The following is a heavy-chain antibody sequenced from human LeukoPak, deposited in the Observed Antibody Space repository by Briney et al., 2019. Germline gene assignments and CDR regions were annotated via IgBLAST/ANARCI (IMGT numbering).Heavy chain of an antibody. CDR3: ARDGGEAAAGTYGWFDP. Sequence: GSSVKVSCKASGGTFSSYAISWVRQAPGQGLEWMGGIIPIFGTANYAQKFQGRVTITADKSTSTAYMELSSQRSEDTAVYYCARDGGEAAAGTYGWFDPWGQGTLVTVSS. J-gene: IGHJ5*02. V-gene: IGHV1-69*06. CDR1: GGTFSSYA. CDR2: IIPIFGTA. D-gene: IGHD6-13*01.